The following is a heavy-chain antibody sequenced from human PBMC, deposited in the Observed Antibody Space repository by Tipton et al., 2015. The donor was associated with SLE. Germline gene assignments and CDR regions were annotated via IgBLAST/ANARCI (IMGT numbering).Heavy chain of an antibody. CDR3: ARHRRARDYTTSAAYYLDF. CDR1: GCSFSGYS. D-gene: IGHD1-14*01. CDR2: INHSGIN. J-gene: IGHJ4*02. V-gene: IGHV4-34*01. Sequence: LRLSCAVYGCSFSGYSWTWIRQAPRKGLEWIGDINHSGINNYNPYLKSGVTISPDTTKSHFSPRVNSVTAAETAVYYCARHRRARDYTTSAAYYLDFWGQGTLVTVSS.